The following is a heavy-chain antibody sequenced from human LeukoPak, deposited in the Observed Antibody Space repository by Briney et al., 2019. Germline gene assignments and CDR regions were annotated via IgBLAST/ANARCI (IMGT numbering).Heavy chain of an antibody. CDR1: GFTFSSYA. Sequence: QPGRSLRLSCAASGFTFSSYAMHWVRQAPGKGLEWVAVISYDGSNKYYADSVKGRFTISRDNSKNTLYLQMNSLRAEDTAVYYCARGNGYHPLDYWGQGTLVTVSS. CDR2: ISYDGSNK. J-gene: IGHJ4*02. D-gene: IGHD5-24*01. V-gene: IGHV3-30-3*01. CDR3: ARGNGYHPLDY.